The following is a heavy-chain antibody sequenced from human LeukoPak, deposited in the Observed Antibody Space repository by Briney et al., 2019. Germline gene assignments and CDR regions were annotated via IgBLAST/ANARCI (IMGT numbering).Heavy chain of an antibody. Sequence: SETLSLTCAVYGGSFSGYYWTWIRQPPGKGLEWIGYIYYSGTAYYNPSLKSRVTISLDAPKNQFSLKLTSVTAADTAVYYCVALWFGEIFTDFWGQGALVTVSS. V-gene: IGHV4-59*04. CDR3: VALWFGEIFTDF. CDR1: GGSFSGYY. CDR2: IYYSGTA. J-gene: IGHJ4*02. D-gene: IGHD3-10*01.